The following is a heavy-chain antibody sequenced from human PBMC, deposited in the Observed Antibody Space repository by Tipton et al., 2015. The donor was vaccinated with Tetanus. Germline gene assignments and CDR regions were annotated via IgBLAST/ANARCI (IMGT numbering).Heavy chain of an antibody. CDR2: IYHSGNT. D-gene: IGHD1-26*01. V-gene: IGHV4-61*01. CDR3: ARGLPREPFYFDY. Sequence: TLSLTCTVSGGSVSGSSHYWSWIRQPPGKQLEWVGYIYHSGNTNYNPSLKSRVTISVDTSKNQLSLSLTSVTAADTAVYFCARGLPREPFYFDYWGQGKQVTVSS. J-gene: IGHJ4*02. CDR1: GGSVSGSSHY.